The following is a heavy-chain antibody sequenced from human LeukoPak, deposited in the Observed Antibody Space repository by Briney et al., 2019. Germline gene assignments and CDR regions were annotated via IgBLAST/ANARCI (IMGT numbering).Heavy chain of an antibody. CDR2: INGGGRTT. D-gene: IGHD3-10*01. CDR3: AKGPYGSGSYYNDY. CDR1: GFTFINYA. J-gene: IGHJ4*02. Sequence: PGGSLKLSCAASGFTFINYAMSWVRQAPGKGLEWVSAINGGGRTTYYAGSVKGRFTISRDNSKNTLYLQMNSLRAEDTAVYYCAKGPYGSGSYYNDYWGQGTLVTVSS. V-gene: IGHV3-23*01.